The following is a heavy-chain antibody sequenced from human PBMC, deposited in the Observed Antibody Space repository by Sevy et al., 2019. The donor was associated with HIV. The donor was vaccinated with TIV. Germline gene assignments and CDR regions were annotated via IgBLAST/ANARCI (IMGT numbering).Heavy chain of an antibody. CDR1: GFTFSSYA. J-gene: IGHJ4*02. CDR2: ISGSGGST. V-gene: IGHV3-23*01. Sequence: GGSLRLSCAASGFTFSSYAMSWVRQAPGKGLEWVSAISGSGGSTYYADSVKGRFTISRDNSKKRLYLQMNCLRAEDTAVYYCATPPPITMIVVAFDYWGQGTLVTVSS. CDR3: ATPPPITMIVVAFDY. D-gene: IGHD3-22*01.